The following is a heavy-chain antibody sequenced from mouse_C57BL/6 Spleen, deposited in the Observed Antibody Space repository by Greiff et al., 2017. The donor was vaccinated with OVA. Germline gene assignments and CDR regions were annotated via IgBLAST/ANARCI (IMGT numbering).Heavy chain of an antibody. CDR3: ARCYYYGVES. CDR1: GYAFSSYW. J-gene: IGHJ2*01. Sequence: QVQLQQSGAELVMPGASVKLSCKASGYAFSSYWMNWVKQRPGQGLEWIGQIYPCDGDTNYNGKFKGKATLTVDKSSSTAYMQRSSLTSEDSAVYFCARCYYYGVESWGQGTTLTVSS. V-gene: IGHV1-80*01. D-gene: IGHD1-1*01. CDR2: IYPCDGDT.